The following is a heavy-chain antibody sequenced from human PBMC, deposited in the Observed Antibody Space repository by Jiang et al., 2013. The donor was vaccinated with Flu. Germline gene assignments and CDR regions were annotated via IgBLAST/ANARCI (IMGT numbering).Heavy chain of an antibody. CDR3: ARDLAGPMKLRTTNALPDY. CDR1: GFTFSSYA. J-gene: IGHJ4*02. V-gene: IGHV3-30-3*01. CDR2: ISYDGSNK. D-gene: IGHD1-7*01. Sequence: VQLLESGGGVVQPGRSLRLSCAASGFTFSSYAMHWVRQAPGKGLEWVAVISYDGSNKYYADSVKGRFTISRDNSKNTLYLQMNSLRAEDTAVYYCARDLAGPMKLRTTNALPDYWGQGTLVTVSS.